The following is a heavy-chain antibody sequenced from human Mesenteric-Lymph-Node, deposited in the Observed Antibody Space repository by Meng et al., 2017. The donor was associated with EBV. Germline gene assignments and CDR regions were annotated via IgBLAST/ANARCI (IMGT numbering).Heavy chain of an antibody. CDR2: ISPFNGNT. V-gene: IGHV1-18*04. CDR1: GYTFTDYH. Sequence: QVQLVQSGAEVKRPGASLKVSCEASGYTFTDYHMHWVRQAPGQGLEWMGWISPFNGNTNYAQNLQDRVTMTTDTSTTTAYMELRNLRSDDTAVYYCARDVLGSGDYWGQGTLVTVSS. J-gene: IGHJ4*02. D-gene: IGHD5-12*01. CDR3: ARDVLGSGDY.